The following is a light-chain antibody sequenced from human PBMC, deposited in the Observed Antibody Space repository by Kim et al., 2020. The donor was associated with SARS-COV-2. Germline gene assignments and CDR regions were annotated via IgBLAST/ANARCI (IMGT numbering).Light chain of an antibody. V-gene: IGLV3-1*01. CDR1: KLGDKY. CDR2: QDS. CDR3: QAWDSSTVV. Sequence: YELTQPPSVSVSPGQTASITCSGDKLGDKYACWYQQEPGQSPVLVIYQDSKRPSGIPERFSGSNSGNTATLTISGTQAMDEADYYCQAWDSSTVVFGGGTQLTVL. J-gene: IGLJ2*01.